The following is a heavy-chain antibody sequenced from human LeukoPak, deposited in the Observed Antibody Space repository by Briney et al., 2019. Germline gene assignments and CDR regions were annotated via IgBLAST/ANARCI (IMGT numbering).Heavy chain of an antibody. J-gene: IGHJ4*02. CDR2: ISYSGST. D-gene: IGHD5-12*01. CDR3: VRGYSGYPYYLDY. CDR1: GGSFSGYY. V-gene: IGHV4-59*08. Sequence: PSETLSLTCAVYGGSFSGYYWSWIRQPPGKGLEWIGYISYSGSTSSHPSLKSRVIISLDMSKSQFSLKRTSVTAADTAVYYCVRGYSGYPYYLDYWGQGTLVTVSS.